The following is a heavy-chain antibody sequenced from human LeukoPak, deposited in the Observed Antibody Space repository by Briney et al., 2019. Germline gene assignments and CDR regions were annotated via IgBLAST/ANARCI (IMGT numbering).Heavy chain of an antibody. J-gene: IGHJ4*02. V-gene: IGHV3-23*01. CDR2: ISGSGGST. Sequence: GGSLRLSCAASGLTFSSYAMSWVRQAPDKGLEWVSAISGSGGSTYYADSVKGRFTISRDNSKNTLYLQMNSLRAEDTAVYYCAKEPFCGGGSCYSRCFDYWGQGTLVTVSS. CDR1: GLTFSSYA. CDR3: AKEPFCGGGSCYSRCFDY. D-gene: IGHD2-15*01.